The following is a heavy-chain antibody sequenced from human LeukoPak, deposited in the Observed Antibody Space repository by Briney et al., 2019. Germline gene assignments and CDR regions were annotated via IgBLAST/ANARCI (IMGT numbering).Heavy chain of an antibody. Sequence: GGSLRLSCAASGFTFSSYAMSWVRQAPGKGLEWVSAISGSGGSTYYADSVKGRFTISRDNSKNTLYLQMNSLRAEDTAVYYCAKGGYCSSTSCPYAVYYFDYWAREPWSPSPQ. CDR2: ISGSGGST. D-gene: IGHD2-2*01. CDR1: GFTFSSYA. V-gene: IGHV3-23*01. J-gene: IGHJ4*02. CDR3: AKGGYCSSTSCPYAVYYFDY.